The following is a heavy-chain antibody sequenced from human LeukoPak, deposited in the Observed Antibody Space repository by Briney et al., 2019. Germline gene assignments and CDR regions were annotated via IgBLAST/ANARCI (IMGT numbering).Heavy chain of an antibody. CDR1: GFTFSSYG. CDR3: ASGIYCSGGSCYSAFGY. D-gene: IGHD2-15*01. Sequence: GGSLRLSCAASGFTFSSYGMHWVRQAPGKGLEWVAVISSDGSNKYYANSVKGRFTNSRDNSKNTLYLQMNSLRPEDTAVYFCASGIYCSGGSCYSAFGYWGQGTLVTVSS. V-gene: IGHV3-30*03. J-gene: IGHJ4*02. CDR2: ISSDGSNK.